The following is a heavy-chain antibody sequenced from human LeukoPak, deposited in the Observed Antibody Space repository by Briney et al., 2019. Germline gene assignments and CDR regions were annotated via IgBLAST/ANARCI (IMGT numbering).Heavy chain of an antibody. J-gene: IGHJ6*04. Sequence: SETLSHTRAVYGGSLSGYYWSWIRQPPGKGLGWIGEIKHSGSTNYQPSPKSRVSISVDTSKNQFSLMLSSVTAADTAVYYCARGRAGEHYYYYGMDVWGKGTTVTVSS. CDR2: IKHSGST. D-gene: IGHD6-19*01. CDR3: ARGRAGEHYYYYGMDV. CDR1: GGSLSGYY. V-gene: IGHV4-34*01.